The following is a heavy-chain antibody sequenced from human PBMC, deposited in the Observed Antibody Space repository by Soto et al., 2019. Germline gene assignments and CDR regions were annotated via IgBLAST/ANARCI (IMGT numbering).Heavy chain of an antibody. CDR2: ISGYGNST. D-gene: IGHD3-10*01. CDR3: TKDESGGGTLHS. J-gene: IGHJ4*02. CDR1: GFTFSSYA. Sequence: EVQLLESGGGLVQPGGSLRLSCEASGFTFSSYAMSWVRQAPGKGLEWVSTISGYGNSTYYTDSVKGRFSISRDNSKSTMYLQMHSLSAENTATYDCTKDESGGGTLHSWGQGTMVTVSS. V-gene: IGHV3-23*01.